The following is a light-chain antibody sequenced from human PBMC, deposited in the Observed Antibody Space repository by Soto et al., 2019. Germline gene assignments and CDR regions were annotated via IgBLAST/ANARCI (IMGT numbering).Light chain of an antibody. CDR2: WSS. CDR3: QQYYSNSYT. V-gene: IGKV4-1*01. CDR1: QSVSYTSGGKNY. Sequence: DIVMTQSPDSLAVSLGERATINCKSSQSVSYTSGGKNYLAWYQQKPGQPPPLLISWSSTRESGVPDRFSGSGAGTDFTLTISSLQAEYVAVYYCQQYYSNSYTFGQGTKLEIK. J-gene: IGKJ2*01.